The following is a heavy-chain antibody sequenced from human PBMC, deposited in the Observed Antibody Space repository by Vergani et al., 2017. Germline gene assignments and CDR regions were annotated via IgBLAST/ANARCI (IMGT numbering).Heavy chain of an antibody. D-gene: IGHD5-24*01. V-gene: IGHV3-11*01. CDR2: ISNSGNTI. CDR1: GFSFSDHY. Sequence: QVQLVESGGGLVKPGGSLRLSCAASGFSFSDHYMTWIRQAPGKGLEWVSYISNSGNTIEYADSVKGRFSISRENAKSSLFLQMDSLRAEDTAVYYCARDHRDYNNYPGTFDSWGQGAMVTVSS. J-gene: IGHJ3*02. CDR3: ARDHRDYNNYPGTFDS.